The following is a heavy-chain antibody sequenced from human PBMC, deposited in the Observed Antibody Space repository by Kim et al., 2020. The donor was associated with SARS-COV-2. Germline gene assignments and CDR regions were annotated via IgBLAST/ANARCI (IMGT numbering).Heavy chain of an antibody. CDR3: ARHVISGGFDFDV. Sequence: SETLSLTCAVSGSSIGIHYYWAWVRQPPGRGLEWIGSISHDGHIYSNPSLQSRLVMSVDASKKQFFVNLTSVTAAATALYFCARHVISGGFDFDVWGRG. CDR1: GSSIGIHYY. J-gene: IGHJ3*01. CDR2: ISHDGHI. D-gene: IGHD6-25*01. V-gene: IGHV4-38-2*01.